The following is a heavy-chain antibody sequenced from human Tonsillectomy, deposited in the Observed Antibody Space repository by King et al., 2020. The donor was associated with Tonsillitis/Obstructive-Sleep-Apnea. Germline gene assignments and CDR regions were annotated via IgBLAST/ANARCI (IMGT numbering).Heavy chain of an antibody. J-gene: IGHJ5*02. D-gene: IGHD2-15*01. V-gene: IGHV3-33*01. CDR3: ARDTSYGSGGSCYGWFDP. CDR1: GFTFSSYG. CDR2: IWYDGSNK. Sequence: VQLVESGGGVVQPGRSLRLSCAASGFTFSSYGMHWVRQAPGKGLEWVAVIWYDGSNKYYADSVKGRFTISRDNSKNTLYLQMNSLRAESTAVYYCARDTSYGSGGSCYGWFDPWGQGTLVTVSS.